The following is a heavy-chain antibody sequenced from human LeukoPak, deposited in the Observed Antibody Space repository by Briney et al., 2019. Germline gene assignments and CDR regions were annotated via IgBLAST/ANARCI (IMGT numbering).Heavy chain of an antibody. V-gene: IGHV4-34*01. CDR1: GVSFSGYY. CDR3: ARGSPFGNPHV. Sequence: PSETLSLTCAVYGVSFSGYYWSWIRQPPGKGLEWIGEINHSGSTNYNPSLKSRVTISVDTSKNQFSLKLSSVTAADTAVYYCARGSPFGNPHVWGQGTMVTVSS. D-gene: IGHD3-10*01. CDR2: INHSGST. J-gene: IGHJ3*01.